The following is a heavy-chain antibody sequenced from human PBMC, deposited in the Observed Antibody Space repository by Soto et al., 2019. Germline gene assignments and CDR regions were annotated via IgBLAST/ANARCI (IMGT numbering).Heavy chain of an antibody. CDR3: AKDSARLTQQIVDVY. V-gene: IGHV1-18*01. CDR2: ISAFTDYT. J-gene: IGHJ4*02. CDR1: GYTFTDHG. D-gene: IGHD3-16*02. Sequence: QIQLVQSGAEVKKPGASVKVSCKASGYTFTDHGISWVRQAPGQGLEWVGWISAFTDYTDYAQKLRGRVTMTTDKSTNTAYLEPRSHTADDTSEYYSAKDSARLTQQIVDVYWGQGTLVTGSS.